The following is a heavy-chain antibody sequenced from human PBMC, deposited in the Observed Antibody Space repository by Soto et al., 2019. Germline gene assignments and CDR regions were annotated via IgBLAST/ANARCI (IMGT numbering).Heavy chain of an antibody. CDR2: ISGSGGST. CDR3: AKRPPTPTYDFWSGPPPDAFDI. J-gene: IGHJ3*02. CDR1: GFTFSSYA. D-gene: IGHD3-3*01. V-gene: IGHV3-23*01. Sequence: GGSLRLSCAASGFTFSSYAMSWVRQAPGKGLEWVSAISGSGGSTYYADSVKGRFTISRDNSKNTLYLQMNSLRAEDTAVYYCAKRPPTPTYDFWSGPPPDAFDIWGQGTMVTVSS.